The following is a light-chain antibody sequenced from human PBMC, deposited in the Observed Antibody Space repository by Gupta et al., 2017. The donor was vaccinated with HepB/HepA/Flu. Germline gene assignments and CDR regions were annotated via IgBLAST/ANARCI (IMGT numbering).Light chain of an antibody. CDR3: QSADSSRGV. J-gene: IGLJ2*01. V-gene: IGLV3-25*03. Sequence: SYQLTPPPSVSVSPGQTARITCSGDALPKQYAYWYQQKPGQAPVVVIYKDSERPSGIPERFSGSSSGTTVTLTISGVQAEDEADYYCQSADSSRGVFGGGTKLTVL. CDR1: ALPKQY. CDR2: KDS.